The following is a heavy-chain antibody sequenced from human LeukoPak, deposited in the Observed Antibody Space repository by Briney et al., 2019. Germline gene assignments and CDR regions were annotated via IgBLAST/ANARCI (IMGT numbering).Heavy chain of an antibody. CDR2: IYSGGRT. D-gene: IGHD3-22*01. V-gene: IGHV3-66*01. J-gene: IGHJ3*02. CDR1: GFTFSSYE. Sequence: GGSLRLSCAASGFTFSSYEMNWVRQAPGKGLEWVSAIYSGGRTYYADSVKGRFTTSRDNSKNTLYLQMNSLRAEDTAVYYCARAPDGYEAFDIWGQGTMVTVSS. CDR3: ARAPDGYEAFDI.